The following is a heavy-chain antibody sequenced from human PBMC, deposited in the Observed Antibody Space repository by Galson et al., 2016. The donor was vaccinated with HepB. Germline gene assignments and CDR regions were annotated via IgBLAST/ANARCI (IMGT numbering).Heavy chain of an antibody. CDR2: INGGGDST. J-gene: IGHJ6*02. CDR1: GFTFSGFA. D-gene: IGHD2-15*01. V-gene: IGHV3-23*01. CDR3: AKLEGGLTYYGMDV. Sequence: SLRLSCAASGFTFSGFAMSWVRQAPGEGLDWVSTINGGGDSTYYADSVKGRFTISRDNSKNTMYLQMNSLRAEDTAVYYCAKLEGGLTYYGMDVWGHGTTGTVSS.